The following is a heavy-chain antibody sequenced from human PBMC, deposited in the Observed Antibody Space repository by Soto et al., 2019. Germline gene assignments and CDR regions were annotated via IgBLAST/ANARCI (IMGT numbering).Heavy chain of an antibody. J-gene: IGHJ6*02. CDR1: GDTFDTFA. Sequence: QVQLVQSGAEVLKPGSSVKLSCKTSGDTFDTFAISWVRQAPGQGLEWMGGIIPIFRTPDYTQKFQGRVTITADVSTSTADMELSSLRSEDTAVYYGARDKGRGQLGGNYYYALDVWGQGTTVTVSS. CDR2: IIPIFRTP. V-gene: IGHV1-69*12. D-gene: IGHD1-1*01. CDR3: ARDKGRGQLGGNYYYALDV.